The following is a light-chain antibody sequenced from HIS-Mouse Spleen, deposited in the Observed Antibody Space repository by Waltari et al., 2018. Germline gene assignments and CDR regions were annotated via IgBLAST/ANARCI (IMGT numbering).Light chain of an antibody. Sequence: EIVMTQTQATLPVSPGERATRSCRASQSVSSNLAWYQQKPGQAPRLLIYGASTRATGIPARFSGSGSGTEFTLTISSLQSEDFAVYYCQQYNNWPLTFGGGTKVEIK. CDR1: QSVSSN. V-gene: IGKV3-15*01. CDR3: QQYNNWPLT. CDR2: GAS. J-gene: IGKJ4*01.